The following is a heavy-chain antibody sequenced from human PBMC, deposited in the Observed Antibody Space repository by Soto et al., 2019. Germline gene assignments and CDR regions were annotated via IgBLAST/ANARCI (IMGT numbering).Heavy chain of an antibody. CDR3: ARDRGYDAHDYYYNAMDV. Sequence: GSLRLSCAGSGFTFSSYAMTWVRQAPGKGLEWVSGIRGFSPYTFYAESVRGRFAISGDNAKNLLYLQMNSLRAEDTAVYYCARDRGYDAHDYYYNAMDVWGQGTTVTVSS. J-gene: IGHJ6*02. V-gene: IGHV3-21*01. CDR1: GFTFSSYA. D-gene: IGHD2-15*01. CDR2: IRGFSPYT.